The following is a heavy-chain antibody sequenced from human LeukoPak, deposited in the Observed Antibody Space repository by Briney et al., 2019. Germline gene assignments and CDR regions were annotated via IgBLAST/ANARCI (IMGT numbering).Heavy chain of an antibody. V-gene: IGHV3-30*01. Sequence: GRSLRLFCAASGFTFSNYAMHWVRQAPGKGLEGVAVISYHGYNKYYADSVRGRFTISRDSSKNTVDLQMNSLRDEDTAVYYCARDQGDAGSRVKRDGHYMDVWGKGTTVTVSS. CDR1: GFTFSNYA. D-gene: IGHD1-1*01. CDR3: ARDQGDAGSRVKRDGHYMDV. CDR2: ISYHGYNK. J-gene: IGHJ6*03.